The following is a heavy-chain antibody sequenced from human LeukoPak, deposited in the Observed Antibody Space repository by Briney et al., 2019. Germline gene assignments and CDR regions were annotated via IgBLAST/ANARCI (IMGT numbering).Heavy chain of an antibody. V-gene: IGHV3-9*01. CDR3: AKGARSSSGYTTD. CDR1: GFTFDDYA. D-gene: IGHD3-22*01. Sequence: GRSLRLSCVASGFTFDDYAMHWVRQAPGKGLEWVAGINWNSVSAVYADSLKGRLTVSRDNAKNSLFLQMNSLKTEDTAFYYCAKGARSSSGYTTDWGQGILVTVSS. J-gene: IGHJ4*02. CDR2: INWNSVSA.